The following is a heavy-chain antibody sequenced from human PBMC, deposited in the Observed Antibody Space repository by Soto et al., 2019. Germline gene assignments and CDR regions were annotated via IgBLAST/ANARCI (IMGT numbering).Heavy chain of an antibody. D-gene: IGHD6-19*01. CDR3: ARQYSAGWSQYFDY. V-gene: IGHV4-34*01. CDR2: IYYSGST. CDR1: GGSFSGYY. J-gene: IGHJ4*02. Sequence: SETLSLTCAVNGGSFSGYYWSWIRQPPGKGLEWIGSIYYSGSTYYNPSLKSRVTISVDTSKSQFSLKLDSVTAADTAVYYCARQYSAGWSQYFDYWGQGSLGTVSA.